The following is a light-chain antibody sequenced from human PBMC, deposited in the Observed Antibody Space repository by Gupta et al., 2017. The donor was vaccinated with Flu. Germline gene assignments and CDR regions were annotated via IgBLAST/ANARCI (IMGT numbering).Light chain of an antibody. CDR2: RND. CDR3: AAWDDSLSAWV. Sequence: QSVLTQPPSASGTPGRRVTITCCGSSSNIGSNYVYWYQQLPGTAPKLLISRNDNRPSGVPARFSGSKSGTSASLAISGIRSDDEADYYCAAWDDSLSAWVLGGGTKVTV. V-gene: IGLV1-47*01. J-gene: IGLJ3*02. CDR1: SSNIGSNY.